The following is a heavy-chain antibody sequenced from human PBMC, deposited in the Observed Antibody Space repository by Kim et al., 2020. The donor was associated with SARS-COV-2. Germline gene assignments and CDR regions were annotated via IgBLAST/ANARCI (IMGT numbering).Heavy chain of an antibody. Sequence: SETLSLTCTVSGGSFSSGGYYWSWIRQHPGKGLEWIGYIYYSGTTYYNPSLKSRITISVDTSKNQFSLKLNSVTAADTAVYYCARDEGGMGRADYWGQGTLLTVSS. D-gene: IGHD3-10*01. J-gene: IGHJ4*02. CDR2: IYYSGTT. CDR3: ARDEGGMGRADY. CDR1: GGSFSSGGYY. V-gene: IGHV4-31*03.